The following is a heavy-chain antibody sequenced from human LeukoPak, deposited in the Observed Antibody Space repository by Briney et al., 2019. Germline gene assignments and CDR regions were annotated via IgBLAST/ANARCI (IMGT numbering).Heavy chain of an antibody. Sequence: SETLSLTCTVSGGSISSYYWSWIRQPPGKGLEWIGYIYYSGSTNYNPSLKSRVTISVDTSKNQFSLKLSSVTAADTAVYYCARARSGYLFDYWGQGTLVTVSS. D-gene: IGHD3-3*01. CDR3: ARARSGYLFDY. CDR2: IYYSGST. V-gene: IGHV4-59*01. J-gene: IGHJ4*02. CDR1: GGSISSYY.